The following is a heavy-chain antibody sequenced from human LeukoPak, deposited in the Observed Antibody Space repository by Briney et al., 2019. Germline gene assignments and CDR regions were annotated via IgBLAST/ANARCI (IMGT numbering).Heavy chain of an antibody. Sequence: AGGSLRLSCSASGLTVTNAWMDWVRQAPGEGLDWVGRIASKTDGGATDYAAPVKGRFTFSRDDSKNTLNLQMNSLKTEDTAVYYCTTGIRGDWGQGTLVTVSS. CDR2: IASKTDGGAT. D-gene: IGHD3-10*01. CDR1: GLTVTNAW. J-gene: IGHJ4*02. CDR3: TTGIRGD. V-gene: IGHV3-15*07.